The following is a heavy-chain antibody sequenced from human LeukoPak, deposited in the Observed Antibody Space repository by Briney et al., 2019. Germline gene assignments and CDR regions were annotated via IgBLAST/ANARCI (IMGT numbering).Heavy chain of an antibody. D-gene: IGHD2-15*01. V-gene: IGHV4-59*12. Sequence: SETLSLTCTVSGGSISSYYWSWIRQPPGEGLEWIGYIYYSGSTNYNPSLKSRVTISVDTSKNQFSLKLSSVTAADTAVYYCARDEGYCSGGSCAAGSWFDPWGQGTLVTVSS. CDR1: GGSISSYY. CDR3: ARDEGYCSGGSCAAGSWFDP. J-gene: IGHJ5*02. CDR2: IYYSGST.